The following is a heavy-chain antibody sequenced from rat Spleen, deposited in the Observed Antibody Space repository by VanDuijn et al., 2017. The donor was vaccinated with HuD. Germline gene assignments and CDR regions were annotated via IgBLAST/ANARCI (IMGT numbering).Heavy chain of an antibody. V-gene: IGHV5-7*01. CDR3: TSYIYYYGSSPDY. J-gene: IGHJ2*01. CDR1: GFTFSDYN. D-gene: IGHD1-2*01. Sequence: EVQLVESGGGLVQPGRSLKLSCAASGFTFSDYNMAWVRQAPKKGLEWVATISYDGSSTYYRDSVKGRFTISRDNAKSTLYLQMNSLRSEDTATYYCTSYIYYYGSSPDYWGQGVMVTVSS. CDR2: ISYDGSST.